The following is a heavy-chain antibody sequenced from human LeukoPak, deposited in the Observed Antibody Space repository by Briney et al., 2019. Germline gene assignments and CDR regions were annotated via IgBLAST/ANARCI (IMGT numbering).Heavy chain of an antibody. Sequence: GGSLRLSCAASGFTFSSYGMHWVRHAPGKGLEWVAVISYDGSNKYYADSVKGRFTISRDNSKNTLYLQMNSLRAEDTAVYYCAKDRLRGVIPYYFDYWGQGTLVTVSS. V-gene: IGHV3-30*18. D-gene: IGHD3-10*01. CDR3: AKDRLRGVIPYYFDY. CDR1: GFTFSSYG. CDR2: ISYDGSNK. J-gene: IGHJ4*02.